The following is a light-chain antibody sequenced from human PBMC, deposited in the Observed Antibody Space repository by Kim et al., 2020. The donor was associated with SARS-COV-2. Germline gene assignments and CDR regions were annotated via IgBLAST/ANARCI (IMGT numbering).Light chain of an antibody. CDR1: QSVNVN. CDR3: QQYNNWPLT. V-gene: IGKV3-15*01. J-gene: IGKJ4*01. Sequence: EIVMTQSPAPLSVSPGERATLSCRASQSVNVNLAWYQQKPGQAPRLLIYGASTRATGIPARCSGSGSGTEFTLTISSLQSEDFAVYYCQQYNNWPLTFGGGTKVDIK. CDR2: GAS.